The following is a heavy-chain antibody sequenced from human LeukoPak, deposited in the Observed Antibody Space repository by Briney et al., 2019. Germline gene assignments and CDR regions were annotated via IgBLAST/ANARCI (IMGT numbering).Heavy chain of an antibody. CDR1: GYTFTSYY. CDR2: INLSGGST. CDR3: ARVSYHYYDSSGYYYGY. D-gene: IGHD3-22*01. Sequence: ASVKVSCKASGYTFTSYYMHWVRQAPGQGLEWMGIINLSGGSTSYAQKFQGRVTMTRDTSTSTVYMELSSLRSEDTAVYYCARVSYHYYDSSGYYYGYWGQGTLVTVSS. V-gene: IGHV1-46*01. J-gene: IGHJ4*02.